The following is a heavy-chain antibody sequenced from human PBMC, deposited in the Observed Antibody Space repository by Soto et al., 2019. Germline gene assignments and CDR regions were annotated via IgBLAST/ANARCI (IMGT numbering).Heavy chain of an antibody. CDR1: GGSISSSSYY. Sequence: PSETLSLTCTVSGGSISSSSYYWGWIRQPPGKGLEWIGSIFYSGTTYYNPSLKSRVTISVDTSKNQFSLKLSSVTAADTAVYYCAREPSPYYYDSSGYYAVHYWGQGTLVTVSS. CDR3: AREPSPYYYDSSGYYAVHY. D-gene: IGHD3-22*01. J-gene: IGHJ4*02. CDR2: IFYSGTT. V-gene: IGHV4-39*02.